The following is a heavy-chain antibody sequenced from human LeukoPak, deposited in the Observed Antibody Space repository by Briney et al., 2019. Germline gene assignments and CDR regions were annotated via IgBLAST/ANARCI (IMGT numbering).Heavy chain of an antibody. CDR1: GGSFSSYY. J-gene: IGHJ4*02. CDR3: ARDRSYYSDTGTDY. Sequence: SETLSLTCAVYGGSFSSYYWSWIRQPPGKGLEWIGEINHSGSTNYNPSLKSRVTISVDTSTNQFSLKLSSVTAADTAIYYCARDRSYYSDTGTDYWGQGALVTVSS. CDR2: INHSGST. D-gene: IGHD3-22*01. V-gene: IGHV4-34*01.